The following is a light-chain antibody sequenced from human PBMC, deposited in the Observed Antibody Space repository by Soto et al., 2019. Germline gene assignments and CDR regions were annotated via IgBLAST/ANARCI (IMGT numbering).Light chain of an antibody. J-gene: IGKJ3*01. CDR1: QSISSY. Sequence: DIQMTQSPSSLSASVGDRVTITCRASQSISSYLNWYQQKPGKAPKLLIYAASSLQSGVPSRFSGSGSGTDFTLTISSLQPEDFATYYCQQSSFFGPGPKVDIK. CDR3: QQSSF. CDR2: AAS. V-gene: IGKV1-39*01.